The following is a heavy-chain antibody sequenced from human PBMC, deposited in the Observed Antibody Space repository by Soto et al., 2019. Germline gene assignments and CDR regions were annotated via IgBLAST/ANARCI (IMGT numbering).Heavy chain of an antibody. CDR1: GYTFSAYY. J-gene: IGHJ1*01. CDR2: INPSNEVT. V-gene: IGHV1-2*02. CDR3: KDGGGGSSPLYH. Sequence: ASVKVSCKASGYTFSAYYVHWARRAPGRGFQWLGWINPSNEVTTFSEFFQGRITMTRDTSTNTVHMELNRLTYDDQAGEYCKDGGGGSSPLYHWGPGT. D-gene: IGHD3-16*01.